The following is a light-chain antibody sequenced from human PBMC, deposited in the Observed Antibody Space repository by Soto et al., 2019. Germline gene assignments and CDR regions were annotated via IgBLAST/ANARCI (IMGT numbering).Light chain of an antibody. Sequence: QSALTQPPSASGSPGQSVAISCTGTSSDVGGNNYVSWYQQHPGKAPKLMVYEVTKRPSGVPDRFSGSKSGNTASLTVSGLQAEDEADYYCSSYAGSNNVIFGGGTKLTVL. CDR3: SSYAGSNNVI. CDR1: SSDVGGNNY. V-gene: IGLV2-8*01. J-gene: IGLJ2*01. CDR2: EVT.